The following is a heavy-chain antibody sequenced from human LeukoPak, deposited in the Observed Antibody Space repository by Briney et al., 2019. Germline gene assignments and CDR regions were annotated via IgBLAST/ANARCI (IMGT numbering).Heavy chain of an antibody. J-gene: IGHJ3*02. D-gene: IGHD3-22*01. CDR1: GGSISSGGYY. CDR3: ARGHLGYYDSSGYAFDI. CDR2: IYTSGST. V-gene: IGHV4-61*02. Sequence: SETLSLTCTVSGGSISSGGYYWSWIRQPAGKGLEWIGRIYTSGSTNYNPSLKSRVTMSVDTSKNQFSLKLSSVTAADTAVYYCARGHLGYYDSSGYAFDIWGQGTMVTVSS.